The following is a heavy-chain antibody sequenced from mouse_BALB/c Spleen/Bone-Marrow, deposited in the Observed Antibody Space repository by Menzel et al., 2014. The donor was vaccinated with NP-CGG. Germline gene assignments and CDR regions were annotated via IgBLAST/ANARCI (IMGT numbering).Heavy chain of an antibody. J-gene: IGHJ2*01. Sequence: EVKLVESGGGLAQPGGSLRLSCATSGFTFTDYYMNWVRQPPGKALEWLGFIRNKAYGYPTEYSASVKGRFTVSRDNSQSILYLQMITLRAEDSATYYRARDMGGILLGSGGQGTTLTDST. CDR1: GFTFTDYY. CDR2: IRNKAYGYPT. CDR3: ARDMGGILLGS. D-gene: IGHD3-1*01. V-gene: IGHV7-3*02.